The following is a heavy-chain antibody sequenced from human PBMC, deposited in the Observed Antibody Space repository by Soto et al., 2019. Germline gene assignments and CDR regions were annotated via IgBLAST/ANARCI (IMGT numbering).Heavy chain of an antibody. CDR2: IYYSGST. J-gene: IGHJ4*02. V-gene: IGHV4-59*08. D-gene: IGHD1-1*01. CDR3: ARRYGYSFDY. Sequence: SETLSLTCTVSGGSISSYYWSWIRQPPGKGLEWIGYIYYSGSTNYNPSRKSRVTISVDTSKNQFSLKLSSVTAADTAVYYCARRYGYSFDYWGQGTLVTVSS. CDR1: GGSISSYY.